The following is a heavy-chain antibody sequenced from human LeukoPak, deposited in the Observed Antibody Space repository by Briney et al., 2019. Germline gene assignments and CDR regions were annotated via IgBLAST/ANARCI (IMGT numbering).Heavy chain of an antibody. CDR1: GGSISSYY. D-gene: IGHD5-18*01. J-gene: IGHJ4*02. CDR2: IYYSGST. CDR3: ASGRSRGYSYGYDY. V-gene: IGHV4-59*01. Sequence: PSETLSLTCTVSGGSISSYYWSWIRQPPGKGLEWIGYIYYSGSTNYSPSLKSRVTISVDTSKNQFSLKLSSVTAADTAVYYCASGRSRGYSYGYDYWGQGTLVTVSS.